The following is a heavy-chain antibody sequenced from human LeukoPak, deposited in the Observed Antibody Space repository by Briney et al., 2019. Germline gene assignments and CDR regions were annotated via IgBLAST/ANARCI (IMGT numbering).Heavy chain of an antibody. J-gene: IGHJ5*02. V-gene: IGHV3-30*18. D-gene: IGHD3-22*01. Sequence: RGSLRLSCAASGFTFSSYGMHWVRQAPGKGLEWVAVISYDGSNKYYADSVKGRFTISRDNSKNTLYLQMNSLRAEDTAVYYCAKDLYYYDSSGYANWFDPWGQGTLVTVSS. CDR2: ISYDGSNK. CDR3: AKDLYYYDSSGYANWFDP. CDR1: GFTFSSYG.